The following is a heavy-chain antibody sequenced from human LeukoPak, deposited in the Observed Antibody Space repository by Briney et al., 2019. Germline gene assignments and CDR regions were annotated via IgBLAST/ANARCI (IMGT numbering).Heavy chain of an antibody. CDR1: GYTFTSNY. J-gene: IGHJ4*02. CDR3: ARRIAAAVLDY. D-gene: IGHD6-13*01. CDR2: IYPRDGST. Sequence: ASVKVSCKASGYTFTSNYIHWVRQAPGQGLEWMGMIYPRDGSTSYAQKFQGRVTVTRDTSTSTVHMELSGLRSEDPAVYYCARRIAAAVLDYWGQGTLVTVSS. V-gene: IGHV1-46*01.